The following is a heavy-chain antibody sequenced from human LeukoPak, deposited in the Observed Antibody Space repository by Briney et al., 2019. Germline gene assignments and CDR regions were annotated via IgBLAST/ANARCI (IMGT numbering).Heavy chain of an antibody. CDR3: ARGTALQDY. J-gene: IGHJ4*02. D-gene: IGHD2-2*02. Sequence: PGGSLRLSCAASGFTFSSYWMHWVRQAPGKGLVWVSRINGDGSGTSYAASVKGRFTISRDNAKNTLYLQMNSLRVEDTAVYYCARGTALQDYWGQGTLVTVSS. V-gene: IGHV3-74*01. CDR2: INGDGSGT. CDR1: GFTFSSYW.